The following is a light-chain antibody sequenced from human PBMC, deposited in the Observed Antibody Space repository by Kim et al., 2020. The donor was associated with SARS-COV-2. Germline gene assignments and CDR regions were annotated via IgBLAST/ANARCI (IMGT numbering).Light chain of an antibody. CDR3: GTWDSSLSVVV. V-gene: IGLV1-51*01. CDR1: SSNIGNNF. J-gene: IGLJ3*02. Sequence: GRKVTIPCSGSSSNIGNNFVAWYQHHPQAAPKLLIYDNDKRPSGIPDRFSGSKSGTSAALDITGLQTGDEADYYCGTWDSSLSVVVFGGGTQLTVL. CDR2: DND.